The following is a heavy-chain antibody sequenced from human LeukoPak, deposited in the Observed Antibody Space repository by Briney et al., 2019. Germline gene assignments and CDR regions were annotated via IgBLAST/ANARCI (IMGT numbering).Heavy chain of an antibody. Sequence: SETLSLTCTVSGGSISSYYWTWIRQPPGKGLEWIGYIFYSGSTSYNPSLKSRVTISVDTSKNQFSLKLTSVTAADTAVYYCARARYVNSFYAFDIWGQGTLVTVSS. CDR3: ARARYVNSFYAFDI. CDR2: IFYSGST. V-gene: IGHV4-59*01. J-gene: IGHJ3*02. CDR1: GGSISSYY. D-gene: IGHD3-9*01.